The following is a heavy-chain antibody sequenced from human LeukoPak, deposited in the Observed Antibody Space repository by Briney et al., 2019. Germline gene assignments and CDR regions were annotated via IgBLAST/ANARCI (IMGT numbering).Heavy chain of an antibody. Sequence: GGSLRLSCEASGFSFSRYGMHWVRQAPGKGLEWLTVISYDGKYKYYADSVKGRFTISRDNSKNTLYLQVNSLRAEDTAVYYCAKDYQELWFGELSELIYYYYYMDVWGKGTTVTVSS. V-gene: IGHV3-30*18. D-gene: IGHD3-10*01. CDR3: AKDYQELWFGELSELIYYYYYMDV. CDR1: GFSFSRYG. CDR2: ISYDGKYK. J-gene: IGHJ6*03.